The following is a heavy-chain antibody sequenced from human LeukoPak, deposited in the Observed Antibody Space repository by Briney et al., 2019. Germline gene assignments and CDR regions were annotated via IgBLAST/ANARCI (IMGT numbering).Heavy chain of an antibody. CDR3: ARAAVAAAGPPTCGAFDI. Sequence: SQTLSLTCALSGDSFSSNSAAWNWIRQSPSRGLEWLGRTYYRSKLYNDYAVSVKSRITINPDTSKNQFSLQLNSVTPEDTAVYYCARAAVAAAGPPTCGAFDIWGQGTMVTVSS. CDR1: GDSFSSNSAA. CDR2: TYYRSKLYN. V-gene: IGHV6-1*01. D-gene: IGHD6-13*01. J-gene: IGHJ3*02.